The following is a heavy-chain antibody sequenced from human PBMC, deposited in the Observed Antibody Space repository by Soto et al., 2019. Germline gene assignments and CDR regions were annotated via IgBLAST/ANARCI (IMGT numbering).Heavy chain of an antibody. J-gene: IGHJ4*02. V-gene: IGHV3-23*01. CDR2: ISGSGGST. D-gene: IGHD2-15*01. CDR3: AKDRARYCSGGSCSDFDY. CDR1: GYTFSSYA. Sequence: SCKASGYTFSSYAMSWVRQAPGKGLEWVSAISGSGGSTYYADSVKGRFTISRDNSKNTLYLQMSSLRAEDTAVYYCAKDRARYCSGGSCSDFDYWGQGTLVTVSS.